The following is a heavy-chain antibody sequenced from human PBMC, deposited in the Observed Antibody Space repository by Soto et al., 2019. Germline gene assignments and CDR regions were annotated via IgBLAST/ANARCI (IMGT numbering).Heavy chain of an antibody. CDR1: GGSISSGGYS. Sequence: QLQLQESGSGLVKPSQTLSLTCAVSGGSISSGGYSWSWIRQPPGKGLERIGYIYHSGSTYYNPSLKSRVTISVERSKNQFSLKQSSVTAADTAVYYCARENNVLPGGYFDYWGQGTQVTVSS. D-gene: IGHD3-10*01. CDR3: ARENNVLPGGYFDY. V-gene: IGHV4-30-2*01. CDR2: IYHSGST. J-gene: IGHJ4*02.